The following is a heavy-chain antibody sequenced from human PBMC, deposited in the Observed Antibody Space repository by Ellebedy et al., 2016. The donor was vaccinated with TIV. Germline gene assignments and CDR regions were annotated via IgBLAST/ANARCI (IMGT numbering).Heavy chain of an antibody. CDR2: IPYYSDPI. Sequence: GESLKISCVAPGFSFSNYAIAWVRQGPGKGLEWISYIPYYSDPIHYADFVEGRFTISRDNAKNKLYLQMNSLRVEDTAVYYCARDIPQRPKPAPFDPWGQGTLVTVSS. D-gene: IGHD1-1*01. V-gene: IGHV3-48*01. CDR3: ARDIPQRPKPAPFDP. CDR1: GFSFSNYA. J-gene: IGHJ5*02.